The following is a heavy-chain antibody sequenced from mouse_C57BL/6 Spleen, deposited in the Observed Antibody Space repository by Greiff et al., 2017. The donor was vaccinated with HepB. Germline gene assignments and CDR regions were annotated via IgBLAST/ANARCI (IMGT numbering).Heavy chain of an antibody. V-gene: IGHV5-4*03. CDR3: ARASDDYDGVYAMDY. Sequence: EVKLQESGGGLVKPGGSLKLSCAASGFTFSSYAMSWVRQTPEKRLEWVATISDGGSYTYYPDNVKGRFTISRDNAKNNLYLQMSHLKSEDTAMYYCARASDDYDGVYAMDYWGQGTSVTVSS. CDR1: GFTFSSYA. J-gene: IGHJ4*01. D-gene: IGHD2-4*01. CDR2: ISDGGSYT.